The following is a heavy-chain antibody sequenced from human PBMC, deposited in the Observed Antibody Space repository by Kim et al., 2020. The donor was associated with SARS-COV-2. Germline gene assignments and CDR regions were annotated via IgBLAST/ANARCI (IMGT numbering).Heavy chain of an antibody. D-gene: IGHD3-10*01. CDR3: ARAAPYGRNFDY. Sequence: YYPGPVKGRFTISRENAKNSLYLQMNSLRAGDTAVYYCARAAPYGRNFDYWGQGTLVTVSS. J-gene: IGHJ4*02. V-gene: IGHV3-13*01.